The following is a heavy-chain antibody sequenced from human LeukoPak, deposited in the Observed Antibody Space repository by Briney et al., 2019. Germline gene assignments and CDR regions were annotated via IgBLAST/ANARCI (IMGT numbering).Heavy chain of an antibody. Sequence: GGSLRLSCAASGFTFSSYWMSWVRQAPGKGLEWVANIKQDGSEKYYVDSVKGRLTISRDNAKNSLYLQMNSLRAEDTAVYYCARKWIQLWIDAFDIWGQGTMVTVSS. D-gene: IGHD5-18*01. J-gene: IGHJ3*02. V-gene: IGHV3-7*01. CDR1: GFTFSSYW. CDR3: ARKWIQLWIDAFDI. CDR2: IKQDGSEK.